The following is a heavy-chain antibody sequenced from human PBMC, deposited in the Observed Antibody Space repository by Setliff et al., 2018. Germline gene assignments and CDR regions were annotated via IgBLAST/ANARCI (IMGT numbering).Heavy chain of an antibody. J-gene: IGHJ6*02. CDR3: ARSSSGSPHYYYAMDV. Sequence: SETLSLTCSASGDSISTSSYYWGWIRQPPGKGLEWIGSIYYRGSTYHNPSLKSRVTVSVDTSKSQFSLKLSSVTAADTAVYYCARSSSGSPHYYYAMDVWGQGTTVTVSS. CDR1: GDSISTSSYY. D-gene: IGHD3-10*01. CDR2: IYYRGST. V-gene: IGHV4-39*07.